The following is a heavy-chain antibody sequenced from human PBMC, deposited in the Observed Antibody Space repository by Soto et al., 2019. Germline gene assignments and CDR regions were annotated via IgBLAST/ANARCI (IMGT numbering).Heavy chain of an antibody. Sequence: LSLTCTVSGTSIRSGGYYWTWIRQRPGKGLEWLGYIYYRGSTYYNPSLKTRVTLSLDPSKSQFSLTLTSVTAADTAIYYCASDLSGSRATIDYWGLGALVTVSS. J-gene: IGHJ4*02. D-gene: IGHD6-13*01. V-gene: IGHV4-31*03. CDR1: GTSIRSGGYY. CDR3: ASDLSGSRATIDY. CDR2: IYYRGST.